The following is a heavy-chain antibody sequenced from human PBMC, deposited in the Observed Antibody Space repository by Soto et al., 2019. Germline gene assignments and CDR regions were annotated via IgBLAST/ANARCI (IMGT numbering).Heavy chain of an antibody. D-gene: IGHD3-22*01. J-gene: IGHJ4*02. CDR3: ARVGYYYDSSGYYLSFDY. CDR1: GYTFTNFG. Sequence: ASVKVSCKASGYTFTNFGISWVRQAPGQGLEWMGWISAYNGNTNYAQNFQGRVTMTTDTSTSTAYMELRSLRSEDTAVYYCARVGYYYDSSGYYLSFDYWGQGTLVTVSS. V-gene: IGHV1-18*01. CDR2: ISAYNGNT.